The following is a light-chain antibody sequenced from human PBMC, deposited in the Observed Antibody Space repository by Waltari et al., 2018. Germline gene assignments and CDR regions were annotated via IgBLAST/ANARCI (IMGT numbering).Light chain of an antibody. Sequence: DIVMTQSPDSLAVSLGERATINCKSSQSVLYNSNNKNYLSWYQQKPGQPPKLLIYWASTRESGVPDRFSGSGSGTDFTLTISSLQAEDVAIYYCHQYYDPPYTFGQGTKLEI. V-gene: IGKV4-1*01. CDR2: WAS. CDR3: HQYYDPPYT. CDR1: QSVLYNSNNKNY. J-gene: IGKJ2*01.